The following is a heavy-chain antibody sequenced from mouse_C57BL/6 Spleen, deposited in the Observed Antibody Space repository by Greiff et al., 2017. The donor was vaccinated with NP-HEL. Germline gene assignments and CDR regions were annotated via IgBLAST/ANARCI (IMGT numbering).Heavy chain of an antibody. Sequence: EVQLQQSGPELVKPGASVKISCKASGYTFTDYYMNWVKQSHGKSLEWIGDINPNNGGTSYNQKFKGKATLTVDKSSSTAYMELRSLTSEDSAVYYCAGGYSFDDWGQGTTLTVSS. CDR1: GYTFTDYY. CDR2: INPNNGGT. V-gene: IGHV1-26*01. J-gene: IGHJ2*01. CDR3: AGGYSFDD.